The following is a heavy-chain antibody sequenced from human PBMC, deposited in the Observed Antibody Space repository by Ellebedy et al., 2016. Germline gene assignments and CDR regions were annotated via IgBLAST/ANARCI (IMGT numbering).Heavy chain of an antibody. Sequence: KVSXKGSGYSFTSYWIGWVRQMPGKGLEWMGIIYPGDSDTRYSPSFQGQVTISADKSISTAYLQWSSLKASDTAMYYCARHTSGDQNDAFDIWGQGTMVTVSS. V-gene: IGHV5-51*01. D-gene: IGHD1-1*01. J-gene: IGHJ3*02. CDR3: ARHTSGDQNDAFDI. CDR2: IYPGDSDT. CDR1: GYSFTSYW.